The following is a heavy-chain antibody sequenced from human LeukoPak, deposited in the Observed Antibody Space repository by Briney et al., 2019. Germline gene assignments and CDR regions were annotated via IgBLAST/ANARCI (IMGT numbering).Heavy chain of an antibody. V-gene: IGHV4-4*07. J-gene: IGHJ5*02. CDR2: IYVSGST. CDR3: VRDSGTTGEVKFDP. Sequence: SETLSLTCTVSGASISSYYWSWIRQPAGKGLERIGGIYVSGSTTYNPSLESRVTMSLDTSKNQISLKVSSVTAADTAVYYCVRDSGTTGEVKFDPWGQGTLVTVSS. CDR1: GASISSYY. D-gene: IGHD1-7*01.